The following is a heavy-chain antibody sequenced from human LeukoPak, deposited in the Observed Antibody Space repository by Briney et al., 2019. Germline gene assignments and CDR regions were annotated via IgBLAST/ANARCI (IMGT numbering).Heavy chain of an antibody. CDR3: AKGVTGYSSSSRFDY. J-gene: IGHJ4*02. Sequence: GGSLRLSCAASGFTFSSYWMSWVRQAPGKGLEWVSAISGSGGSTYYADSVKGRFTISRDNSKNTLYLQMNSLRAEDTAVYYCAKGVTGYSSSSRFDYWGQGTLVTVSS. CDR1: GFTFSSYW. CDR2: ISGSGGST. D-gene: IGHD6-13*01. V-gene: IGHV3-23*01.